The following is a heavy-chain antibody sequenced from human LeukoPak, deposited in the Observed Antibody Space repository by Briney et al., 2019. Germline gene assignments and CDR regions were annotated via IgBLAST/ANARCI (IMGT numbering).Heavy chain of an antibody. V-gene: IGHV4-38-2*01. J-gene: IGHJ5*02. CDR2: MYHTGTT. D-gene: IGHD1-26*01. CDR3: TRLKWGDWFDP. Sequence: KPSETLSLTCGVSGYSISSGYYWGWIRQPPGKGLEWIASMYHTGTTYYNPSLKSRVTISVDTSKNQFSLGLTPVTAADTAVYYCTRLKWGDWFDPWGQGTLVTVSS. CDR1: GYSISSGYY.